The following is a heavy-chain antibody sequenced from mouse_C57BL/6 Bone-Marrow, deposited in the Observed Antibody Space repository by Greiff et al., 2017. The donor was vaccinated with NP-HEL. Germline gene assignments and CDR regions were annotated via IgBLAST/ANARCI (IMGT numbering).Heavy chain of an antibody. D-gene: IGHD1-1*01. CDR3: ARPYYYGSRDWYFDV. CDR1: GYAFSSSW. Sequence: QVQLQQSGPELVKPGASVKISCKASGYAFSSSWMNWVKQRPGKGLEWIGRIYPGDGDTNYNGKVKGKATLTADKSSSTAYMQLSSLTSEDSAVYFCARPYYYGSRDWYFDVWGTGTTVTVSS. V-gene: IGHV1-82*01. J-gene: IGHJ1*03. CDR2: IYPGDGDT.